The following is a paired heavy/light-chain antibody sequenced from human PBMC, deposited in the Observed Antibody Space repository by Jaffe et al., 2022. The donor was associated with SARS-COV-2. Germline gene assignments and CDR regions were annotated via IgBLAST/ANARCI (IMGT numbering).Light chain of an antibody. CDR3: QQYNTYPWT. Sequence: DIQMTQSPSTLSASVGDRVTITCRASQSISSWLAWYQQKPGKAPKLLIYKASSLDSGVPSRFSGSGSGTEFTLTISSLQPDDFATFYCQQYNTYPWTFGQGTKVEIK. CDR1: QSISSW. V-gene: IGKV1-5*03. J-gene: IGKJ1*01. CDR2: KAS.
Heavy chain of an antibody. J-gene: IGHJ3*02. V-gene: IGHV4-34*01. CDR2: INHRGST. Sequence: QVQLQQWGAGLLKPSETLSLTCAVYGGSFSGYYWSWIRQSPGKGLEWIGEINHRGSTNYNPSLKSRVTISVDTSKNQFSLNLNSVTAADTAVYYCARYDSVKTFAFDIWGQGTMVTVSS. CDR3: ARYDSVKTFAFDI. D-gene: IGHD3-3*01. CDR1: GGSFSGYY.